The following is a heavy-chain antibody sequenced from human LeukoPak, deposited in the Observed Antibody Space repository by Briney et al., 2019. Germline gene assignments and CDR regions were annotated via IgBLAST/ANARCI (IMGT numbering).Heavy chain of an antibody. CDR1: GYTFTSYG. V-gene: IGHV1-18*01. D-gene: IGHD4-23*01. J-gene: IGHJ6*03. CDR2: ISAYNGNT. Sequence: ASVKVSCKASGYTFTSYGISWVRQAPGQGLEWMGWISAYNGNTNYAQKLQGRVTMTTDTSTSTAYMELRSLRSDDTAVYYCARAFSTVVTPSSSYYYYYMDVWGKGTTVTVSS. CDR3: ARAFSTVVTPSSSYYYYYMDV.